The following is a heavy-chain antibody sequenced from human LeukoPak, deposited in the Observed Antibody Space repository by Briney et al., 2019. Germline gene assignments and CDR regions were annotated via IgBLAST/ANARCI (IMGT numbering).Heavy chain of an antibody. CDR1: GGSFSGYY. J-gene: IGHJ5*02. CDR2: INHSGST. CDR3: ARVGGFLTNWFDP. D-gene: IGHD3-16*01. Sequence: SETLSLTCAVYGGSFSGYYWSWIRQPPGKGLEWIGEINHSGSTNYNPSLKSRVTISVDTSKNQFSLKLSSVIAADTAVYYCARVGGFLTNWFDPWGQGTLVTVSS. V-gene: IGHV4-34*01.